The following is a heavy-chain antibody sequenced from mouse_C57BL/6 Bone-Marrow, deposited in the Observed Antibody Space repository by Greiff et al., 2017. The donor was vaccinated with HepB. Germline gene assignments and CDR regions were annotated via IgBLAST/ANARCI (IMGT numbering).Heavy chain of an antibody. CDR3: GYDYDGFAY. V-gene: IGHV1-55*01. J-gene: IGHJ3*01. CDR2: IYPGSGST. CDR1: GYTFTSYW. Sequence: VQLQQPGAELVKPGASVKMSCKASGYTFTSYWITWVKQRPGQGLEWIGDIYPGSGSTNYTEKFKSKATLTGDTTSSTAYMQLSSLTSEDSAVYYCGYDYDGFAYWGQGTLVTVTA. D-gene: IGHD2-4*01.